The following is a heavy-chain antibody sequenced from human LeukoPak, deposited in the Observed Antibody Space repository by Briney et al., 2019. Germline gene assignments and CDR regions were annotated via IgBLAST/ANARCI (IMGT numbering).Heavy chain of an antibody. V-gene: IGHV4-4*07. CDR1: GGSISSYN. CDR2: ISTSGGT. D-gene: IGHD6-13*01. J-gene: IGHJ5*02. Sequence: SGTLSLTCTVSGGSISSYNWSWIRQPPGKGLEWSGRISTSGGTTYNPSLKSLVTMSEDTPKNQFSPKLSSVSAAATAVYYCARERIEAAGTLIWFDPWGQGTLVTVSS. CDR3: ARERIEAAGTLIWFDP.